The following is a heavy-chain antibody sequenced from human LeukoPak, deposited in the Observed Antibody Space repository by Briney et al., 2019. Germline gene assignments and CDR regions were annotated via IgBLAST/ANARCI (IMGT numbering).Heavy chain of an antibody. CDR3: ARASYYYDSSGYSPPHNFDY. CDR1: GGSFSGYY. Sequence: NPSETLSLTCAVYGGSFSGYYWSWIRQPPGKGLEWIGEINHSGSTNYNPSLKSRVTISVDTSKNQFSLKLSSVTAADTAVYYCARASYYYDSSGYSPPHNFDYWGQGTLVTVSS. D-gene: IGHD3-22*01. V-gene: IGHV4-34*01. CDR2: INHSGST. J-gene: IGHJ4*02.